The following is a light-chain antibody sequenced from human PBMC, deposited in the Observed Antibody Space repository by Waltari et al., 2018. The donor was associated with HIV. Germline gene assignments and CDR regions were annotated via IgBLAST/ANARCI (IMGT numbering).Light chain of an antibody. V-gene: IGKV3-15*01. J-gene: IGKJ1*01. CDR3: QQYNNWPTWT. Sequence: EIVMTQSPATLSVSPWERATLSCRSSQSVSSNLAWYQQKPGQAPRLLMYGAFTRATGIPARFSGGGSGTEFTLTITSLQSEDFAVYDCQQYNNWPTWTFGQGTKVEIK. CDR1: QSVSSN. CDR2: GAF.